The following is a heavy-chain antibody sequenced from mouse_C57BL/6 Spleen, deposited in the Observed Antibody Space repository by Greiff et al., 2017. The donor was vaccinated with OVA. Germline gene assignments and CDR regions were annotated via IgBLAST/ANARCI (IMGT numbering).Heavy chain of an antibody. CDR1: GFTFSDYG. Sequence: EVKVVESGGGLVKPGGSLKLSCAASGFTFSDYGMHWVRQAPEKGLEWVAYISSGSSTIYYADTVKGRFTISRDNAKNTLFLQMTSLRSEDTAMYYGARGGYYLYYYAMDYWGQGTSVTVSS. J-gene: IGHJ4*01. CDR2: ISSGSSTI. CDR3: ARGGYYLYYYAMDY. V-gene: IGHV5-17*01. D-gene: IGHD2-3*01.